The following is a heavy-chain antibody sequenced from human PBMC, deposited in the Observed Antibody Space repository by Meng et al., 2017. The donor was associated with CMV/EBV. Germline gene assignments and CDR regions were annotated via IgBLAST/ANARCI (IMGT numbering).Heavy chain of an antibody. CDR1: GFTFSSYS. CDR2: ISSGSSTI. V-gene: IGHV3-48*04. D-gene: IGHD3-22*01. CDR3: ARWGFYYDSSGYYYDYYYYGMDV. Sequence: GESLKISCAASGFTFSSYSMNWVRQAPGKGLEWVSYISSGSSTIYYADSVKGRFTISRDNAKNSLYLQMNSLRAEDTAVYYCARWGFYYDSSGYYYDYYYYGMDVWGQGTTVTVSS. J-gene: IGHJ6*02.